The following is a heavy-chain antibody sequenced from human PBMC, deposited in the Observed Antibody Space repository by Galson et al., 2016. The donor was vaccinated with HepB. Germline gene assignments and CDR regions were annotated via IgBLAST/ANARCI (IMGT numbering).Heavy chain of an antibody. V-gene: IGHV3-48*02. CDR1: GFTFSSYS. CDR2: ISISSSTI. J-gene: IGHJ6*02. CDR3: AKDMSSFYNYYYYGMDV. D-gene: IGHD6-13*01. Sequence: SLRLSCAASGFTFSSYSMNWVRQAPGKGLEWISYISISSSTIYYADSVRGRFAISRDNAKNSLYLQMNSLRDEDTDVYYCAKDMSSFYNYYYYGMDVWGQGATRTVSS.